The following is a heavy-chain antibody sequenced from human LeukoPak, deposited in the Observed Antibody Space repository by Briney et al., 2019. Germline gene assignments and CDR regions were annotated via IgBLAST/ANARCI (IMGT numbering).Heavy chain of an antibody. CDR2: IYYSGST. CDR1: GGSISSYY. V-gene: IGHV4-59*01. J-gene: IGHJ4*02. CDR3: ARQTTVTQYYFDY. Sequence: SETLSLTCTVSGGSISSYYWNWIRQPPGKGLEWIGYIYYSGSTNYNPSLKSRVTISVDTSKNQFSLKLSSVTAADTAVYYCARQTTVTQYYFDYWGQGTLVTVSS. D-gene: IGHD4-17*01.